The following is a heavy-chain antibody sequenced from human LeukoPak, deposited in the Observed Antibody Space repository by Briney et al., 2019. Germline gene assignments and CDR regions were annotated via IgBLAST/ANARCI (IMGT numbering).Heavy chain of an antibody. J-gene: IGHJ5*02. D-gene: IGHD1-14*01. CDR3: ARPRKPGGFDP. V-gene: IGHV3-48*03. CDR2: ISSSGSTI. CDR1: GFTFSSYE. Sequence: GGSLRLSCAASGFTFSSYEMNWVRQAPGKGLEWVSYISSSGSTIYYAESVKGRFTISRDNAKNSLYLQMNSLRAEDTAVYYCARPRKPGGFDPWGQGTLVTVSS.